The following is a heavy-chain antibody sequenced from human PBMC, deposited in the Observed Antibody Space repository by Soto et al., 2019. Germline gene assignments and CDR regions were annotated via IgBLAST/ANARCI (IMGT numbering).Heavy chain of an antibody. V-gene: IGHV3-73*02. CDR3: TMDGYNSYWYFDL. J-gene: IGHJ2*01. D-gene: IGHD5-12*01. CDR1: GFTFSGSA. Sequence: EVQLVESGGGLVQPGGSLKLSCAASGFTFSGSAMHWVRQASGKGLEWVGRIRSKANSYATAYAASVKGRFTISRDDSKSTAYLQMNSLKTEDTAVYYCTMDGYNSYWYFDLWGRGTLVTVSS. CDR2: IRSKANSYAT.